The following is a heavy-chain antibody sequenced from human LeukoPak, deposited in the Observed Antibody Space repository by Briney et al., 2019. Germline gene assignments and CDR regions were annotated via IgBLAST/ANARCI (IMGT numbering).Heavy chain of an antibody. CDR2: IYYSGST. J-gene: IGHJ4*02. D-gene: IGHD3-22*01. CDR3: ARDTRSGYLDY. V-gene: IGHV4-61*01. CDR1: GGSISSSSYY. Sequence: PSETLSLTCTISGGSISSSSYYWGWIRQPPGKGLEWIGYIYYSGSTNYNPSLKSRVTISVDTSKNQFSLKLSSVTAADTAVYYCARDTRSGYLDYWGQGTLVTVSS.